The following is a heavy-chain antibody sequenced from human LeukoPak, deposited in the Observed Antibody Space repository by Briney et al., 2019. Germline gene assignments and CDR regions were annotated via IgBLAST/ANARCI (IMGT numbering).Heavy chain of an antibody. Sequence: ASVKVSCKASGGTFSSYAISWVRQAPGQGLEWMGRVNPNSGGTNYAQKLQGRVTMTTDTSTSTAYMELRSLRSDDTAVYYCARDSFIAAAGLFDYWGQGTLVTVSS. CDR2: VNPNSGGT. CDR3: ARDSFIAAAGLFDY. CDR1: GGTFSSYA. J-gene: IGHJ4*02. D-gene: IGHD6-13*01. V-gene: IGHV1-18*01.